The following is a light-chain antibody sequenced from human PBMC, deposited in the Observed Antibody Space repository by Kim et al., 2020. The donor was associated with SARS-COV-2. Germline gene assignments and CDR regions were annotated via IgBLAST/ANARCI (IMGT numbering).Light chain of an antibody. Sequence: LSASVGDRVTITCRASQSINSHLNWYQHKAGKAPKLLIYAASTLQSGVPSSFSSSGSGTDFTLTISSLQPEDFATYYCQQTYSTPTFGQGTKLEI. CDR2: AAS. CDR3: QQTYSTPT. V-gene: IGKV1-39*01. J-gene: IGKJ2*01. CDR1: QSINSH.